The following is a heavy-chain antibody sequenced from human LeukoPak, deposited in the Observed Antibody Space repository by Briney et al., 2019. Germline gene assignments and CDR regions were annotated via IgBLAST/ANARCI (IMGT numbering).Heavy chain of an antibody. J-gene: IGHJ6*03. V-gene: IGHV3-20*04. D-gene: IGHD4-23*01. CDR3: ARDGDTVLTRGYYYYMDV. Sequence: GGSLRLSCAASGFTFDDYGMSWVRQAPGKGLEWVSGINWNGGRTGYADSVKGRFTISRDNAKKSLYLQMNSLRAEDTALYYCARDGDTVLTRGYYYYMDVWGKGTTVTVSS. CDR2: INWNGGRT. CDR1: GFTFDDYG.